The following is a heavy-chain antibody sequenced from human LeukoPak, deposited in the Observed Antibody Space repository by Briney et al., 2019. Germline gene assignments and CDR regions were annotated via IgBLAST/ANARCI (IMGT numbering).Heavy chain of an antibody. D-gene: IGHD6-6*01. CDR3: AKERRSSMDV. CDR2: ISSGGGST. CDR1: GFIFTTSA. V-gene: IGHV3-23*01. J-gene: IGHJ6*03. Sequence: GSLRLSCEASGFIFTTSAISWVRQAPGKGLEWVSFISSGGGSTYYSDSVRGRFTISRDNSNNTVSLHMHSLRVEDTAIYYCAKERRSSMDVWGNGTTVSVSS.